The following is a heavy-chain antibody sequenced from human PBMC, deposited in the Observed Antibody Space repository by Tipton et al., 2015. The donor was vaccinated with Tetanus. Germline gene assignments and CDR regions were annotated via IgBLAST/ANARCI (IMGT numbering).Heavy chain of an antibody. CDR3: ARHLPNWKDDH. V-gene: IGHV5-10-1*01. Sequence: QLVQSGAEVKKPGEPVRISCKGSGYRFTTYWITWVRQMPGQGLEWMGTIDPGDSYVNYSPSFQGLVTISTDQSISTAYLQWSGLKASDTAMYFCARHLPNWKDDHWGQGTLVTVSS. CDR1: GYRFTTYW. J-gene: IGHJ5*02. CDR2: IDPGDSYV. D-gene: IGHD1-20*01.